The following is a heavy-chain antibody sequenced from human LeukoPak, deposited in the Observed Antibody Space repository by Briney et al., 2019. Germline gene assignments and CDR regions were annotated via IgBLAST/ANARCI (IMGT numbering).Heavy chain of an antibody. V-gene: IGHV4-59*12. J-gene: IGHJ4*02. CDR1: GYSISSYY. Sequence: PSETLSLTCTVSGYSISSYYWSWIRLPPGKGLEWIGYIHYTGSTNYNPSLKSRVTISVDTSKNQFSLKLGSVTAADTAVYYCARRQGRLDTYYFDYWGQGTLVTVSS. CDR3: ARRQGRLDTYYFDY. CDR2: IHYTGST. D-gene: IGHD1-1*01.